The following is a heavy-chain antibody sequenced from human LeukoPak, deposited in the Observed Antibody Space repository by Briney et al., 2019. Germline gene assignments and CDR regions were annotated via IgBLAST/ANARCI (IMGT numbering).Heavy chain of an antibody. CDR2: IYSSGTT. CDR1: GGSISSGSYY. D-gene: IGHD2-8*01. J-gene: IGHJ4*02. Sequence: PSQTLSLTCTVSGGSISSGSYYWSWIRQPAGKGLEWIGRIYSSGTTNYNPSLKSRVTMSVDSSENQFSLKLTSVTAADTAVYYCAGYTNVRIDFWGQGTLVTVSS. V-gene: IGHV4-61*02. CDR3: AGYTNVRIDF.